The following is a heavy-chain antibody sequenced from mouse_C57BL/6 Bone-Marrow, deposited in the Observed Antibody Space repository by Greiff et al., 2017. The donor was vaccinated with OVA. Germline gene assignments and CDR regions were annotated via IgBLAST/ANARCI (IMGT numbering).Heavy chain of an antibody. V-gene: IGHV1-81*01. D-gene: IGHD3-1*01. CDR1: GYTFTSYG. CDR3: ARVGYRAWFAY. Sequence: QVQLQQSGAELARPGASVKLSCKASGYTFTSYGISWVKQRTGQGLEWIGEIYPRSGNTYYNEKFKGKGTLTADKSSSTAYMELRSLTSEDSAVYFCARVGYRAWFAYWGQGTLVTVSA. CDR2: IYPRSGNT. J-gene: IGHJ3*01.